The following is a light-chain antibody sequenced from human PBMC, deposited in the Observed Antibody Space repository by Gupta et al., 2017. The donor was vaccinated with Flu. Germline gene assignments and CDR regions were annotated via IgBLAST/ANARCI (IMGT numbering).Light chain of an antibody. V-gene: IGKV1-5*03. J-gene: IGKJ4*01. CDR2: KAS. Sequence: DIQMTQSPSTLSASVGDRVTITCRASQSISNCLAWYQQKPGTAPKLLIYKASNLEIGGPSRFSGSGSGTEFTLTISSLQPDDFATYYFQQYNSYVTFGGGTKVEIK. CDR1: QSISNC. CDR3: QQYNSYVT.